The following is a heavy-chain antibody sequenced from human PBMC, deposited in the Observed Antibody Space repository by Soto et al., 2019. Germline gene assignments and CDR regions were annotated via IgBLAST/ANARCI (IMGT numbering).Heavy chain of an antibody. CDR2: IIPILGIA. V-gene: IGHV1-69*08. J-gene: IGHJ5*02. Sequence: QVQLVQSGAEVKKPGSSVEVSCKASGGTFSSYTISWVRQAPGQGLEWMGRIIPILGIANYAQKFQGRVTITADKSTSTAYMELSSLRSEDTAVYYCARDHSDYDILTGSGWFDPWGQGTLVTVSS. CDR3: ARDHSDYDILTGSGWFDP. D-gene: IGHD3-9*01. CDR1: GGTFSSYT.